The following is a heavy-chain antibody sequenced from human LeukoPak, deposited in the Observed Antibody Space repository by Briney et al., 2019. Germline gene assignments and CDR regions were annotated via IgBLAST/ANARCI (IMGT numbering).Heavy chain of an antibody. D-gene: IGHD2-15*01. Sequence: GESLKISCKGFGYSVSTYWIAWVRQMPGKGLEWMGIIYPRDSDTRYSPSFQGQVTISADKSISTAYLHWSSLKASDTAIYYCARSSGASDYWGQGTLVSVSS. CDR1: GYSVSTYW. J-gene: IGHJ4*02. CDR2: IYPRDSDT. CDR3: ARSSGASDY. V-gene: IGHV5-51*01.